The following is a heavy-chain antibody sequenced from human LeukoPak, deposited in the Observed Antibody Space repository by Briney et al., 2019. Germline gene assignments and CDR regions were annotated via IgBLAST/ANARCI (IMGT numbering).Heavy chain of an antibody. CDR1: GFTFDDYG. Sequence: GGSLRLSCAASGFTFDDYGMSWVRQAPGKGLEWVAFIRYDGSNKYYADSVKGRFTISRDNSKNTLYLQMSSLRAEDTAVYYCAKDKYSSGWYYFDYWGQGTLVTVSS. CDR2: IRYDGSNK. J-gene: IGHJ4*02. V-gene: IGHV3-30*02. D-gene: IGHD6-19*01. CDR3: AKDKYSSGWYYFDY.